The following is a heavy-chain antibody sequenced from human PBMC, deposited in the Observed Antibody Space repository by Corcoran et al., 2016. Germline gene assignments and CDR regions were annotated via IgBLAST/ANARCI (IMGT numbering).Heavy chain of an antibody. Sequence: EVQLVESGGGLVKPGGSLRLSCAASGFTFSNAWMNWVRQAPGKGLEWVGRIKSKTDGGTTDYAAPVKGRFTISRDDSKNTLYLQMNSLKTEDTAVYYCTTHTYGSGSYYVVEFDYGGQGTLVTVSS. CDR1: GFTFSNAW. CDR2: IKSKTDGGTT. V-gene: IGHV3-15*07. D-gene: IGHD3-10*01. CDR3: TTHTYGSGSYYVVEFDY. J-gene: IGHJ4*02.